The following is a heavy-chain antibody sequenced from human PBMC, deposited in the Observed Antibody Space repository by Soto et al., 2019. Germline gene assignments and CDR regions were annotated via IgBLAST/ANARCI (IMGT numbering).Heavy chain of an antibody. J-gene: IGHJ4*02. D-gene: IGHD3-10*01. V-gene: IGHV4-30-4*01. Sequence: QVQLQESGPGLVKPSQTLSLTCTVSGGSISSGDYYWSWIRQPPWKGLEWIGYIYYSGSSYYNPSLKSRVTMSVDTSKSQFSLKLSSVTAADTAVYYCARASYYYGSGSYYFDYWGQGTLVTVSS. CDR3: ARASYYYGSGSYYFDY. CDR2: IYYSGSS. CDR1: GGSISSGDYY.